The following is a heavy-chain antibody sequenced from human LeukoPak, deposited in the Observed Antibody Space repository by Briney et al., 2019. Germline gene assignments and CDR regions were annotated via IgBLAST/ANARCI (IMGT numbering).Heavy chain of an antibody. CDR2: ISGSGGST. J-gene: IGHJ4*02. Sequence: GGSLRLSCAASGFTFSSYAMSCVRQAPGKGLEWVSAISGSGGSTYYADSVKGRFTISRDNSKNTLYLQMNSLRAEDTAVYYCAKRYSSSWYYFDYWGQGTLVTVSS. D-gene: IGHD6-13*01. CDR3: AKRYSSSWYYFDY. V-gene: IGHV3-23*01. CDR1: GFTFSSYA.